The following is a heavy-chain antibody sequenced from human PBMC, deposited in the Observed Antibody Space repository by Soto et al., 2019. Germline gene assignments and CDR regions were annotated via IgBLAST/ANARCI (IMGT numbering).Heavy chain of an antibody. CDR3: AKDVRNLRGVIITHYHYGMDV. D-gene: IGHD3-10*01. J-gene: IGHJ6*01. CDR2: ISYDGSNK. CDR1: GFTFSSYG. Sequence: QVQLVESGGGVVQPGRSLRLSCAASGFTFSSYGMHWVRQAPGKGLEWVAVISYDGSNKYYADSVKGRFTISKDNSKNTMYLHMKRPRAEDTAVYYCAKDVRNLRGVIITHYHYGMDVGGQGTTDTVSS. V-gene: IGHV3-30*18.